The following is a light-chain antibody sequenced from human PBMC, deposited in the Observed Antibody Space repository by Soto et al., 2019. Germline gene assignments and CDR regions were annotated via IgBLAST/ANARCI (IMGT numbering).Light chain of an antibody. CDR2: DVS. V-gene: IGLV2-14*01. J-gene: IGLJ3*02. CDR3: SSXXXXXXWV. CDR1: SSDVGGYNY. Sequence: QSALTQPASVSGSPGQSIAISCTGTSSDVGGYNYVSWYQQHPGKTPNLMIYDVSNRPSGVSNRFSGSKSGNTASLTISGXXXEDXADYYCSSXXXXXXWVFGXGT.